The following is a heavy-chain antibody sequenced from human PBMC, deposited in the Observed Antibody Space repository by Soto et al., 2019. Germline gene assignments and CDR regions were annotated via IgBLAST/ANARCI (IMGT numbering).Heavy chain of an antibody. J-gene: IGHJ3*02. CDR1: GFTFNTYG. V-gene: IGHV3-30*03. CDR3: ARVTGVRVHAFDI. CDR2: ISYDGTNK. Sequence: PGGSLRLSCAASGFTFNTYGLHWVRQAPGKGLGWVALISYDGTNKYYEDSVKGRFTISRDNSKNTLYLQMNSLRAEDTAVYYCARVTGVRVHAFDIWGQGTMVTVSS. D-gene: IGHD3-10*01.